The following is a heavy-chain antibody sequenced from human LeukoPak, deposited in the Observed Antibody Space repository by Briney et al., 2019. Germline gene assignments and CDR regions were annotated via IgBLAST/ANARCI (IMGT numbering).Heavy chain of an antibody. J-gene: IGHJ4*02. CDR2: IYYSGST. D-gene: IGHD6-13*01. CDR3: ARLPTYSSSWYANDY. V-gene: IGHV4-61*08. Sequence: SETLSLTCIVSGGSFSSGDYYWSWIRQPPGKGLEWIGYIYYSGSTNYNPSLKSRVTISVDTSKNQFSLKLSSVTAADTAVYYCARLPTYSSSWYANDYWGQGTLVTVSS. CDR1: GGSFSSGDYY.